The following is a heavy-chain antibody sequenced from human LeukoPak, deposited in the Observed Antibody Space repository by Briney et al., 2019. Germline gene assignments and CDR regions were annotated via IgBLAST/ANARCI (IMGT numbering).Heavy chain of an antibody. J-gene: IGHJ3*02. V-gene: IGHV3-23*01. CDR1: GFTFSSYV. CDR2: ISGSGGST. CDR3: AKDLGDYGDYFDAFAI. D-gene: IGHD4-17*01. Sequence: GGSLTLSCAASGFTFSSYVMTWARQAPGKGLEWVSGISGSGGSTYYADSVKGRFTISGDNSKNTLYLQMNSLRAEDTAVYYCAKDLGDYGDYFDAFAIWGQGTMVTVYS.